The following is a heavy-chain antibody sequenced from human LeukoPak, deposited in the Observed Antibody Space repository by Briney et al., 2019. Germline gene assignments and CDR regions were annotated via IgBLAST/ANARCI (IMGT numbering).Heavy chain of an antibody. Sequence: AASVKVSRKASGYTFSSYYLHWVRPAPGQGLEWVGIINPSGGSTSYAQNFQGRVTMTRDTSTSTVYMELSSLRSEDTAVYYCARGYCSGGYCRPGDYWGQGTLVTVSS. D-gene: IGHD2-15*01. CDR1: GYTFSSYY. CDR2: INPSGGST. V-gene: IGHV1-46*01. J-gene: IGHJ4*02. CDR3: ARGYCSGGYCRPGDY.